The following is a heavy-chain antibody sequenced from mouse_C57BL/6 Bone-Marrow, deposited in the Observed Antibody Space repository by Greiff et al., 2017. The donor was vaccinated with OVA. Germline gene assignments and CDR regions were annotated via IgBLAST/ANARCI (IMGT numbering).Heavy chain of an antibody. CDR3: ARGDYYGSSYAYYFDY. D-gene: IGHD1-1*01. Sequence: VQLQQSGAELVRPGTSVKMSCKASGYTFTNYWIGWAKQRPGHGLEWIGDIYPGGGYTNYNEKFKGKATLTADKSSSTAYMQFSSLTSEDSAIYYCARGDYYGSSYAYYFDYWGQGTTLTVSS. CDR2: IYPGGGYT. J-gene: IGHJ2*01. CDR1: GYTFTNYW. V-gene: IGHV1-63*01.